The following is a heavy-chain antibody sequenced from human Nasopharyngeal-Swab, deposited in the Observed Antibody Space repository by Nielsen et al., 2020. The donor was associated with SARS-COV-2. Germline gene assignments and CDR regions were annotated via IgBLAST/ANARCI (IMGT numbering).Heavy chain of an antibody. CDR2: ISSSGSTI. Sequence: GGSLRLSCAASGFTFSSYEMNWVRQAPGKGLEWVSYISSSGSTIYYADSVKGRFTISRDNAKNSLYLQMNSLRAEDTAVYYCARLRRDGYNVRALYFDYWGRGTLVTVSS. J-gene: IGHJ4*02. CDR1: GFTFSSYE. V-gene: IGHV3-48*03. CDR3: ARLRRDGYNVRALYFDY. D-gene: IGHD5-24*01.